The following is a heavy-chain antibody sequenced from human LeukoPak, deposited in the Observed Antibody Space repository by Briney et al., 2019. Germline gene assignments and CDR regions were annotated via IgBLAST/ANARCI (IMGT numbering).Heavy chain of an antibody. CDR2: FDPEDGET. Sequence: ASVKVSCKASDYTFTSYGISWVRQAPGKGLEWMGGFDPEDGETIYAQKFQGRVTMTEDTSTDTAYMELSSLRSEDTAVYYCATASATVVTQGYFDYWGQGTLVTVSS. J-gene: IGHJ4*02. V-gene: IGHV1-24*01. CDR1: DYTFTSYG. D-gene: IGHD4-23*01. CDR3: ATASATVVTQGYFDY.